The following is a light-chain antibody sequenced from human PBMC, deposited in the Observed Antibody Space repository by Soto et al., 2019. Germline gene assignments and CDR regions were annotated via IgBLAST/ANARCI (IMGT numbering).Light chain of an antibody. CDR3: MQGSHWPPIT. J-gene: IGKJ5*01. Sequence: DVVVTQSPLSLPVTLGQAASISCRSSQSFVHSDGNTYLSWFHQRTGQSPRRLIYKVSNRDSGVPDRFSGSGSGTDFTLKISRVEAEDVGVYYCMQGSHWPPITFGQGTRLEIK. V-gene: IGKV2-30*02. CDR1: QSFVHSDGNTY. CDR2: KVS.